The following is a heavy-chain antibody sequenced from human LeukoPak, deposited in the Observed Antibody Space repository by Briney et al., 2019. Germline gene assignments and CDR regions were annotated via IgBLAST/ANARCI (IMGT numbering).Heavy chain of an antibody. D-gene: IGHD3-22*01. CDR2: ISGSGGST. J-gene: IGHJ6*02. CDR1: GFTFSSYA. CDR3: ARDPPYYYDSSGYYYYYYYGMDV. Sequence: GGSLRLSCAASGFTFSSYAMSWVRQAPGKGLEWVSVISGSGGSTYYADSVKGRFTISRDNSKNTLYVQMNSLRAEDTAVYYCARDPPYYYDSSGYYYYYYYGMDVWGQGTTVTVSS. V-gene: IGHV3-23*01.